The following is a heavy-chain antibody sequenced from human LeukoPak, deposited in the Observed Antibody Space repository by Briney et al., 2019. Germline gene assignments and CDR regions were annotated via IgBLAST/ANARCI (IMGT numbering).Heavy chain of an antibody. D-gene: IGHD1-1*01. CDR2: INHSGST. CDR1: GGSFSGYY. J-gene: IGHJ4*02. CDR3: AGVRARTGFDY. Sequence: PSETLSLTCAVYGGSFSGYYWSWIRQPPGKGLEWIGEINHSGSTNYNPSLKSRVTISVDTSKNQFSLKLSSVTAADTAVYYCAGVRARTGFDYWGQGTLVTVSS. V-gene: IGHV4-34*01.